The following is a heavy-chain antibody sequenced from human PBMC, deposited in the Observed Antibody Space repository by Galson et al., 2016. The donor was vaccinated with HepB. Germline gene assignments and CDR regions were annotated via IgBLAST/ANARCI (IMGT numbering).Heavy chain of an antibody. CDR3: ARWRGAGEFDY. CDR1: GFTFGSYW. Sequence: SLRLSCAASGFTFGSYWMSWVRQAPGKGLEWVANIKQDGSEKYYVDSVKGRFSISKDNAKNSLYLQMNSLRVEDTAVYYCARWRGAGEFDYWGQGNLVTVSS. V-gene: IGHV3-7*01. CDR2: IKQDGSEK. D-gene: IGHD6-19*01. J-gene: IGHJ4*02.